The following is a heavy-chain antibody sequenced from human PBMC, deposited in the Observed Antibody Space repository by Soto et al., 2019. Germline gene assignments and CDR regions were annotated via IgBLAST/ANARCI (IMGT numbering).Heavy chain of an antibody. Sequence: QVHLVQSGAEVKKPGPSVKVSCKGSGSAFTTSVTPSVLQAPGQGLEWMGWISALNFNTHYAQKIQGRGTVSRDTATSTASLETRSTTSYDTDVYFCARGRYGDYWGHGALVNVSS. D-gene: IGHD1-1*01. CDR3: ARGRYGDY. V-gene: IGHV1-18*01. CDR2: ISALNFNT. CDR1: GSAFTTSV. J-gene: IGHJ4*01.